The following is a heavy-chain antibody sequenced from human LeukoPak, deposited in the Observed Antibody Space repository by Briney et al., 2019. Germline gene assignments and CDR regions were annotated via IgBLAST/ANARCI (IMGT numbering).Heavy chain of an antibody. D-gene: IGHD6-13*01. CDR3: ARAGPSSSWYFDGWFDP. J-gene: IGHJ5*02. CDR1: GYTFTSYG. V-gene: IGHV1-18*01. CDR2: ISAYNGNT. Sequence: GASVKVSCKASGYTFTSYGISWVRQAPGQGLEWMGWISAYNGNTNYAQKLQGRVTMTTDTPTSTAYMELRSLRSDDTAVYYCARAGPSSSWYFDGWFDPWGQGTLVTVSS.